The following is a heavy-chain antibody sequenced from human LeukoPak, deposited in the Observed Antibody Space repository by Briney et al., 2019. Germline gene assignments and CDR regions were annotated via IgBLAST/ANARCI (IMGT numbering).Heavy chain of an antibody. CDR2: IKQDGSET. V-gene: IGHV3-7*01. CDR3: ARQRGSGCLDY. CDR1: RFTLSNYG. Sequence: PGGSLRLSCAASRFTLSNYGMSWVRQAPGKGLEGVANIKQDGSETYYVDSVKGRFTISRDNAKNSLSLQMNSLRAEDTAVYYCARQRGSGCLDYWGQGTLVTVSS. J-gene: IGHJ4*02. D-gene: IGHD6-19*01.